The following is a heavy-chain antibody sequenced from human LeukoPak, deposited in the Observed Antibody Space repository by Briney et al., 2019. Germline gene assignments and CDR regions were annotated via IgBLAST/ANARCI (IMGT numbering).Heavy chain of an antibody. CDR3: ARGDWFSYYYYYYLDV. Sequence: GGSLRLSCAASGFTFSSYGMHWVRQAPGKGLEWVAFIRYDGSNKYYADSVKGRFTISRDNSKNTLYLQMNTLRAEDTAVYYCARGDWFSYYYYYYLDVRGKGTTVTVSS. CDR1: GFTFSSYG. CDR2: IRYDGSNK. D-gene: IGHD3/OR15-3a*01. J-gene: IGHJ6*03. V-gene: IGHV3-30*02.